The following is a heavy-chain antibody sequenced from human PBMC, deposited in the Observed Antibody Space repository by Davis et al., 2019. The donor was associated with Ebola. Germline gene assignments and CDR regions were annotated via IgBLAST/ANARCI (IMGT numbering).Heavy chain of an antibody. D-gene: IGHD3-3*02. V-gene: IGHV4-34*01. CDR1: AFSFSGYY. Sequence: SETLSLTCAVYAFSFSGYYWSWIRQPPGKGLEWIGEINHSGSTNYNPSLKRRVTISVDTSKNQFSLKLSSVTAADTAVYYCAPRRALSRSLYYGMDVWGQGTTVTVTS. CDR3: APRRALSRSLYYGMDV. CDR2: INHSGST. J-gene: IGHJ6*02.